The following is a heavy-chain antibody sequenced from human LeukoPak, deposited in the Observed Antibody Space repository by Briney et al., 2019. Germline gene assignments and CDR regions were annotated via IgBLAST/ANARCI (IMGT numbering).Heavy chain of an antibody. CDR3: ARDTSRIAVAENNWFDP. CDR1: ALTFSDYS. V-gene: IGHV3-48*04. Sequence: GGSLRLSCAASALTFSDYSMNWVRQAPGKGLEWISYISSNGSTIYYAASVKGRFTISRDNAKNTLYLQMNSLRAEDTAVYYCARDTSRIAVAENNWFDPWGQGTLVTVSS. CDR2: ISSNGSTI. D-gene: IGHD6-19*01. J-gene: IGHJ5*02.